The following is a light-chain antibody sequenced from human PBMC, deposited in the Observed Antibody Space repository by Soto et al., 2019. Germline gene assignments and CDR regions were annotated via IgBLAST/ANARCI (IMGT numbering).Light chain of an antibody. CDR2: WAS. J-gene: IGKJ3*01. Sequence: DIVMTQSPDSLAVSLGERATINCKSSQSVLYSSNNKNFLAWYQQKPGQPPKLLIHWASTRESGVPDRFSGSGSGTDFTLTISSLQAEDVAVYYCQQYYSIPFTFGPGTKVGVK. CDR1: QSVLYSSNNKNF. CDR3: QQYYSIPFT. V-gene: IGKV4-1*01.